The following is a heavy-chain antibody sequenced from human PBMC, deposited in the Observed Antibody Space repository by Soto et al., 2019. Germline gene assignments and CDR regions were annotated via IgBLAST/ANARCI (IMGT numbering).Heavy chain of an antibody. CDR3: AKDRYGSGWYAPNWFDP. D-gene: IGHD6-19*01. Sequence: GGSLRLSCAASGFTFSSYAMSWVRQAPGKGLEWVSAISGSGGSTYYADSVKGRFTISRDNSKNTLYLQMNSLRAEDTAVYYCAKDRYGSGWYAPNWFDPWGQGTLVTVSS. J-gene: IGHJ5*02. V-gene: IGHV3-23*01. CDR2: ISGSGGST. CDR1: GFTFSSYA.